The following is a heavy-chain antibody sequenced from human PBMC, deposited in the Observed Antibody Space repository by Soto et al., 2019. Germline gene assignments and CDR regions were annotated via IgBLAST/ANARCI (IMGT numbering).Heavy chain of an antibody. Sequence: GASVKVSCKASGYTFTSYYMHWMRQAPGQGLEWMGIINPSGGSTSYAQKFQGRVTMTRDTSTSTVYMELSSLRSEDTAVYYCARDAGGDSSGYYYGRGVFDIWGQGTMVTVSS. D-gene: IGHD3-22*01. CDR1: GYTFTSYY. J-gene: IGHJ3*02. CDR2: INPSGGST. V-gene: IGHV1-46*01. CDR3: ARDAGGDSSGYYYGRGVFDI.